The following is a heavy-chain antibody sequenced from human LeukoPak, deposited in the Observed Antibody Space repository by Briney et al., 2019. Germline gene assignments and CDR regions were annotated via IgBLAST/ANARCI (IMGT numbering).Heavy chain of an antibody. V-gene: IGHV4-61*02. CDR1: GGSISSGDYY. CDR2: IYTSGST. CDR3: ARDSIAVAGQEW. J-gene: IGHJ4*02. D-gene: IGHD6-19*01. Sequence: SETLSLTCTVSGGSISSGDYYWSWIRQPPGKGLEWIGRIYTSGSTNYNPSLKSRVTMSVDTSKNQFSLKLSSVTAADTAVYYCARDSIAVAGQEWWGQGTLVTVSS.